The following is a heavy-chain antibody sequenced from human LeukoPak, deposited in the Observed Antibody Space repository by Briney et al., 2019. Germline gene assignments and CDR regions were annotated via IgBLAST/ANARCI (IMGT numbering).Heavy chain of an antibody. CDR2: VAHKGPT. Sequence: SETLSLTCAVYGASLSDYYWSWIRQSPGKGLQWIGEVAHKGPTVYSPTLNRKYNPSLKSRVTISIDTSKNHFSLKLTSVTAADTAVYYCARVDTPSIAAFYDAFDIWGQGTMVTVSS. V-gene: IGHV4-34*01. CDR3: ARVDTPSIAAFYDAFDI. CDR1: GASLSDYY. J-gene: IGHJ3*02. D-gene: IGHD6-6*01.